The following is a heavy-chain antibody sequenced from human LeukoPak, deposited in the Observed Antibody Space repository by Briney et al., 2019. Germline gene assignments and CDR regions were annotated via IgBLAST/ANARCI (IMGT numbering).Heavy chain of an antibody. V-gene: IGHV4-39*01. CDR2: IYYSGST. CDR1: GGSISSSSYY. J-gene: IGHJ3*02. CDR3: ARRRSVHDAFDI. Sequence: SETLSLTCIVSGGSISSSSYYWGWIRQPPGKGLEWIGSIYYSGSTYYNPSLKSRVTISVDTSKNQFSLKLSSVTAADTAVYYCARRRSVHDAFDIWGQGTMVTVSS.